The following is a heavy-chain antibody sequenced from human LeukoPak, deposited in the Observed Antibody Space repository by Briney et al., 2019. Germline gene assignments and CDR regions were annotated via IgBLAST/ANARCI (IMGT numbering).Heavy chain of an antibody. CDR2: INPNSGDT. V-gene: IGHV1-2*06. Sequence: ASVKVSCKASGYTFTGYHMHWVRQAPGQGLEWMGRINPNSGDTNYAQKLQGRVTMTTDTSTSTAYMELRSLRSDDTAVYYCAEQWLVLDYWGQGTLVTVSS. D-gene: IGHD6-19*01. CDR3: AEQWLVLDY. J-gene: IGHJ4*02. CDR1: GYTFTGYH.